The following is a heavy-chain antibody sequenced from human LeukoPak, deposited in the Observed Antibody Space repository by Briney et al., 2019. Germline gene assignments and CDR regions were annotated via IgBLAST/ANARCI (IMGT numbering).Heavy chain of an antibody. CDR3: ARGYYYDSSGHNSDAFDI. D-gene: IGHD3-22*01. J-gene: IGHJ3*02. CDR1: GFTVSNNY. Sequence: GGSLRLSCSVSGFTVSNNYMSWFRQAPGKGLKWVSVIYSGGSTYYADSVKGRFTISRHTSKNTLYLQMTGLRAEDTAVYYCARGYYYDSSGHNSDAFDIWGQGTVVTLAS. CDR2: IYSGGST. V-gene: IGHV3-53*04.